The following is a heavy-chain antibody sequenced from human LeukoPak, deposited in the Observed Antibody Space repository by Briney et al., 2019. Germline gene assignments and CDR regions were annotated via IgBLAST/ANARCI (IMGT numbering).Heavy chain of an antibody. CDR1: GGSFSGYY. J-gene: IGHJ4*02. CDR3: ARDSNYVRY. D-gene: IGHD4-11*01. V-gene: IGHV4-34*01. CDR2: INHSGST. Sequence: SETLSLTCAVYGGSFSGYYWSWIRQPPGKGLEWIGEINHSGSTNYNPPLKSRVTISVDTSKNQFSLKLSSVTAADTAVYYCARDSNYVRYWGQGTLVTVSS.